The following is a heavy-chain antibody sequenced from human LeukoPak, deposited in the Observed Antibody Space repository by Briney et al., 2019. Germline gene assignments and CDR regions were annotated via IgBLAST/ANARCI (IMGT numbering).Heavy chain of an antibody. CDR1: GFIFTNYF. J-gene: IGHJ4*02. V-gene: IGHV3-30*03. Sequence: GGSLRLSCAASGFIFTNYFMSWVRQAPGKGLEWVAVTSSDLNVKLYADSVKGRFTISRDNSRSTLYLQMNSLRPEDTAIYYCAREGYYGSGSPPSLYFDYWGQGTLVTVSS. D-gene: IGHD3-10*01. CDR2: TSSDLNVK. CDR3: AREGYYGSGSPPSLYFDY.